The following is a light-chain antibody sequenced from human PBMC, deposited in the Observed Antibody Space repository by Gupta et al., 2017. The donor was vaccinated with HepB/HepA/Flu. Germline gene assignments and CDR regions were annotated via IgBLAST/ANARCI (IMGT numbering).Light chain of an antibody. CDR1: QGRGDSDGNKY. Sequence: DVVMTPSPLSLPVTLGKPASISCSSSQGRGDSDGNKYLSWFQQRPGQAPRRLIYKGSDRDCGVPDRFSGSGSGNGYTLMISSGEADDVGIYYCRQEEHWPITFGRGTXVDIK. CDR2: KGS. V-gene: IGKV2-30*01. J-gene: IGKJ4*01. CDR3: RQEEHWPIT.